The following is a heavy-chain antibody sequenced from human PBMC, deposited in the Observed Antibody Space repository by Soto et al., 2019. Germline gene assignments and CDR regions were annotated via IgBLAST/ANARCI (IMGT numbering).Heavy chain of an antibody. CDR3: ARGVRYYDILTGYYYYFDY. D-gene: IGHD3-9*01. J-gene: IGHJ4*02. CDR1: GGSISSGCYY. CDR2: IYYSGST. V-gene: IGHV4-31*03. Sequence: PSETLSLTCTVSGGSISSGCYYWSWIRQHPGKGLEWIGYIYYSGSTYYNPSLKSRVTISVDTSKNQFSLKLSSVTAADTAVYYCARGVRYYDILTGYYYYFDYWGQGTLVTVSS.